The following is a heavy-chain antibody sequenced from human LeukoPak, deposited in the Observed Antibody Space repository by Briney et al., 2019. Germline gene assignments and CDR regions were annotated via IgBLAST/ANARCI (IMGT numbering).Heavy chain of an antibody. CDR1: GYTFTSYH. Sequence: ASVKVSCKASGYTFTSYHMHWVRQAPGQGLEWMEIINPSGGRTSNAQKFQGRVTMTRDTSTSTVYMELSSLRSEDTAVYYCARDSGSYTLGGYWGQGTLVTVSS. D-gene: IGHD1-26*01. CDR2: INPSGGRT. V-gene: IGHV1-46*01. CDR3: ARDSGSYTLGGY. J-gene: IGHJ4*02.